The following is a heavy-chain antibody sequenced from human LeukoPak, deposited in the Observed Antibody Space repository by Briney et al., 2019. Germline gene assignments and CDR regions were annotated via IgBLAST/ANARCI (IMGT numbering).Heavy chain of an antibody. D-gene: IGHD3-22*01. CDR3: ARGSTMMAWFDP. CDR2: IYYSGNT. V-gene: IGHV4-39*07. J-gene: IGHJ5*02. Sequence: PSETLSLTCTVSGGSISNYYWGWIRQAPGKGLEWIGSIYYSGNTYYNPSLKSRVTISVDTSKNQFSLKLSSVTAADTAVYYCARGSTMMAWFDPWGQGTLVTVSS. CDR1: GGSISNYY.